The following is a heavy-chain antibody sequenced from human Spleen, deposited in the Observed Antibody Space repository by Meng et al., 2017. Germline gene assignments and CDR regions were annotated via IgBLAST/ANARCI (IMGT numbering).Heavy chain of an antibody. CDR3: ARDEDISAAGKLFGDY. CDR1: GYTFAAYW. CDR2: IDPNNDHT. D-gene: IGHD6-13*01. V-gene: IGHV1-2*06. Sequence: QGQSVPAWPEVKKPGASRKPSCKPSGYTFAAYWIHWLRQAPGQGLEWMGRIDPNNDHTQYAQNFQGRVTMTSDTSISTVYMELNGLRSDDTAVYYCARDEDISAAGKLFGDYWGQGTLVTVSS. J-gene: IGHJ4*02.